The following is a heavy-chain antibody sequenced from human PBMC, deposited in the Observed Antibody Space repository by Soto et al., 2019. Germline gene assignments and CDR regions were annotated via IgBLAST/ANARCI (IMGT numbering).Heavy chain of an antibody. CDR2: ISYDGSNK. D-gene: IGHD6-13*01. Sequence: GGSLRLSCAASGFTFSSYAMHWVRQAPGKGLEWVAVISYDGSNKYYADSVKGRFTISRDNSKNTLYLQMNSLRAEDTAVYYCAREGGSSSWDPSRYYYGMDVWGQGTTVTVSS. J-gene: IGHJ6*02. CDR1: GFTFSSYA. V-gene: IGHV3-30-3*01. CDR3: AREGGSSSWDPSRYYYGMDV.